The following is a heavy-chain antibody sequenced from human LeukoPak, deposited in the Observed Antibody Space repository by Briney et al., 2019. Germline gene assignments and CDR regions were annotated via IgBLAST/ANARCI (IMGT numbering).Heavy chain of an antibody. V-gene: IGHV1-69*13. Sequence: SVKVSCKASGGTFSSYAISWVRQAPGQGLEWMGGIIPIFGTANYAQKFQGRVTITADESTSTAYMELSSVRSEDTAVYYCARTAITIFGVVISPNWFDPWGQGTLVTVSS. CDR1: GGTFSSYA. CDR3: ARTAITIFGVVISPNWFDP. CDR2: IIPIFGTA. J-gene: IGHJ5*02. D-gene: IGHD3-3*01.